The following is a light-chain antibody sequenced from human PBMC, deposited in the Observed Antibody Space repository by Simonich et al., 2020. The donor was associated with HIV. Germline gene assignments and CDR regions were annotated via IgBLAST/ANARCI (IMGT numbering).Light chain of an antibody. CDR2: GAS. V-gene: IGKV3-15*01. J-gene: IGKJ2*01. CDR3: QQYGSSPPYT. Sequence: EIVMTQSPATLSVSPGERATLSCRASQSVRSNLAWYQQKPGQAPRLLIYGASTRATGIPARFSGSGSGTDFTLTISRLEPEDFAVYYCQQYGSSPPYTFGQGTKVEIK. CDR1: QSVRSN.